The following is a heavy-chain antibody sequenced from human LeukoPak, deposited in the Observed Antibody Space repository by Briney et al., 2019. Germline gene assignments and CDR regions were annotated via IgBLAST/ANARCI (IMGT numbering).Heavy chain of an antibody. D-gene: IGHD2-2*01. CDR2: ISYDGSNK. Sequence: PGRSLRLSCAASGFTFSSYGMHWVRQAPGKGLEWVAVISYDGSNKYYADSVKGRFTISRDNSKNTLYLQMNSLRAEDTAVYYCVSSAEYQLLSGYFDYWGRGTLVTVSS. V-gene: IGHV3-30*03. CDR1: GFTFSSYG. J-gene: IGHJ4*02. CDR3: VSSAEYQLLSGYFDY.